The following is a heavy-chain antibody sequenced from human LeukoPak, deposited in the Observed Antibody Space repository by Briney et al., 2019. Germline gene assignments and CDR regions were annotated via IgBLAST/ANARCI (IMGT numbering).Heavy chain of an antibody. CDR1: EYTFTGYY. Sequence: ASVKVSCTASEYTFTGYYMHWVRQAPGQGLEWMGRINPNSGGTNYAQKFQGRVTMTRDTSISTAYMELSRLRSDDTAVYYCARDLGLDHYGVAFDIWGQGTMVTVSS. V-gene: IGHV1-2*06. CDR3: ARDLGLDHYGVAFDI. J-gene: IGHJ3*02. CDR2: INPNSGGT. D-gene: IGHD3/OR15-3a*01.